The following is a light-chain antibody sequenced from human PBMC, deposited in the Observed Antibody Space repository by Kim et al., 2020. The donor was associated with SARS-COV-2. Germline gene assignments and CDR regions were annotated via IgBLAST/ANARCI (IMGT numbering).Light chain of an antibody. CDR3: QQLKGYPLT. Sequence: IQLTQSPSSLSASVGDRVTITCRAGRDLTHFLAWYQQKPGKAPKLLIYKASTLESGVPPRFSGSESGTDFTLSISSLQPEDSATYYCQQLKGYPLTFGGGTKLEI. CDR1: RDLTHF. CDR2: KAS. J-gene: IGKJ4*01. V-gene: IGKV1-9*01.